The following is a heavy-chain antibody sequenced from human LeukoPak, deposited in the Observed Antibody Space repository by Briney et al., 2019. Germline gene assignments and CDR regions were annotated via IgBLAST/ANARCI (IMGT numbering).Heavy chain of an antibody. D-gene: IGHD5-18*01. J-gene: IGHJ5*02. V-gene: IGHV4-4*07. CDR1: GGSISSYY. CDR3: ARDMNTAMFWSARFDP. Sequence: SETLSLTCTVSGGSISSYYWSWIRQPAGKGLEWIGRIYTSGSTNYNPSLKSRVTMSVDTSKNQFSLKLSSVTAADTAVYYCARDMNTAMFWSARFDPWGQGTLVTVSS. CDR2: IYTSGST.